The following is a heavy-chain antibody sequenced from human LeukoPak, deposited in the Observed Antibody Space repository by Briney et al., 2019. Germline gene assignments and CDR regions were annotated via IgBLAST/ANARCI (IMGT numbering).Heavy chain of an antibody. J-gene: IGHJ4*02. V-gene: IGHV3-21*01. CDR1: GFSFSRHW. D-gene: IGHD6-13*01. CDR2: ISSSSSYI. Sequence: GGSLRLSCAASGFSFSRHWMHWVRQAPGKGLEWVSSISSSSSYIYYADSVKGRFTISRDNAKNSLYLQMNSLRAEDTAVYYCATLGAAADASYWGQGTLVTVSS. CDR3: ATLGAAADASY.